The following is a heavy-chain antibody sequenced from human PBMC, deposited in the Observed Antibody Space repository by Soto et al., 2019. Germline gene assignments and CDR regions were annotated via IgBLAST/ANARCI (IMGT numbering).Heavy chain of an antibody. V-gene: IGHV2-5*02. CDR1: GFSLSTHGVG. CDR2: IYWDDDK. CDR3: AHAMLYCTGGSCSTGFDS. J-gene: IGHJ4*02. Sequence: QITLKESGPTLVKPTQTLTLTCTFSGFSLSTHGVGVGWVRQPAGKALEWLALIYWDDDKRYSASLNSRLTITKDTSKNQVVRTMTTMDPVDTATYYCAHAMLYCTGGSCSTGFDSWGQGTLVTVSS. D-gene: IGHD2-15*01.